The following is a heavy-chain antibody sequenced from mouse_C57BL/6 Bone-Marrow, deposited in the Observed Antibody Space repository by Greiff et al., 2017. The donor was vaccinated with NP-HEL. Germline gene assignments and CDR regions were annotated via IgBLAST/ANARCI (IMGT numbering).Heavy chain of an antibody. D-gene: IGHD1-1*01. Sequence: EVKLMESGGDLVKPGGSLKLSCAASGFTFSSYGMSWVRQTPDKRLEWVATISSGGSYTYYPDSVKGRFTISRDNAKNTLYLQMSSLTSEDTAMYYCARHRATVVAPWFDVWGTGTTVTVSS. J-gene: IGHJ1*03. CDR3: ARHRATVVAPWFDV. CDR1: GFTFSSYG. CDR2: ISSGGSYT. V-gene: IGHV5-6*01.